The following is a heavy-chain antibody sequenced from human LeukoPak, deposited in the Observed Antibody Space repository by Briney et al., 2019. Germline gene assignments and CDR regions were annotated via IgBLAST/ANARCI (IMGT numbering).Heavy chain of an antibody. D-gene: IGHD1-26*01. CDR1: GFTFSDYY. CDR3: ARGLIVGEAFDI. V-gene: IGHV3-11*01. J-gene: IGHJ3*02. CDR2: ISSGSTI. Sequence: GGSLRLSCAASGFTFSDYYMSWIRQAPGKGLEWVSYISSGSTIYYADSVKGRFTISRDNAKNSLYLQMNSLRAEDTAVYYCARGLIVGEAFDIWGQGTMVTVS.